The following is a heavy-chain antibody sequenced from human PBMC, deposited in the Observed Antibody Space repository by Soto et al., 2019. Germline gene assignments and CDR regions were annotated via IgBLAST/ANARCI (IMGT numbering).Heavy chain of an antibody. CDR2: IIPIFGTP. J-gene: IGHJ6*02. CDR3: ARHLGGNHYYYGMDV. CDR1: GRTFSSYA. D-gene: IGHD3-16*01. Sequence: QVQLVQSGAEVKKPGSSVKVSCKASGRTFSSYAISWVRQAPGQGLEWMGGIIPIFGTPDYAQRFQGRVTITADESTSTLYMELSSLRSEDTAVYYCARHLGGNHYYYGMDVWGQGTTVTVSS. V-gene: IGHV1-69*12.